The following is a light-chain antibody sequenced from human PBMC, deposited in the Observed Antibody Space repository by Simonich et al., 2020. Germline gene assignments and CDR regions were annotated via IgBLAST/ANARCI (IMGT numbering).Light chain of an antibody. Sequence: SYELTQPPSVSVSLGQMARITCSGEALPKKYAYWYQQKPGQFPGLVIYKDSERPSGIPERFSGSSSETTVTLTISGAQVEDEADYYCYSAADNNRVFGGGTKLTVL. CDR2: KDS. CDR1: ALPKKY. J-gene: IGLJ3*02. V-gene: IGLV3-27*01. CDR3: YSAADNNRV.